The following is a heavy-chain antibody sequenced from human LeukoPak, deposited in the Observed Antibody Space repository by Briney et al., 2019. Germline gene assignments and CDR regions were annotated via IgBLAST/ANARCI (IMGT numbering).Heavy chain of an antibody. D-gene: IGHD3-10*01. J-gene: IGHJ4*02. V-gene: IGHV4-34*01. CDR2: INHSGST. Sequence: SETLSLTCAVYGGSSSGYYWSWIRQPPGKGLEWIGEINHSGSTNYNPSLKSRVTISVDTSKNQFSLKLSSVTAADTAVYYCARGTSMVRGVIMTYRGQGTLVTVSS. CDR3: ARGTSMVRGVIMTY. CDR1: GGSSSGYY.